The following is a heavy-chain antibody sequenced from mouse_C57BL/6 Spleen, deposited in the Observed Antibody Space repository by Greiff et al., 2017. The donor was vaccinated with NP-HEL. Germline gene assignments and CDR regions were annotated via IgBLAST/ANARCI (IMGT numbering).Heavy chain of an antibody. V-gene: IGHV1-82*01. J-gene: IGHJ1*03. CDR1: GYAFSSSW. CDR3: AYYGSSYWYFDD. CDR2: IYPGDGDT. Sequence: QVQLQQSGPELVKPGASVKISCKASGYAFSSSWMNWVKQRPGKGLEWIGRIYPGDGDTNYNGKFKGKATLTADKSSSTAYMQLSSLTSEDSAVYFCAYYGSSYWYFDDWGTGTTVTVSA. D-gene: IGHD1-1*01.